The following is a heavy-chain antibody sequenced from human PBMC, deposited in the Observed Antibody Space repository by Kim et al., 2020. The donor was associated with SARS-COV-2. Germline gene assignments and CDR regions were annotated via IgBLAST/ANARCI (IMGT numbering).Heavy chain of an antibody. D-gene: IGHD1-26*01. Sequence: SETLSLTCAVYGGSFSGYYWSWIRQPPGKGLEWIGEINHSGSTNYNPSLKSRVTISVDTSKNQFSLKLSSVTAADTAVYYCARSGHSGSRRSYWYFDLWGRGTLVTVSS. V-gene: IGHV4-34*01. CDR2: INHSGST. CDR3: ARSGHSGSRRSYWYFDL. CDR1: GGSFSGYY. J-gene: IGHJ2*01.